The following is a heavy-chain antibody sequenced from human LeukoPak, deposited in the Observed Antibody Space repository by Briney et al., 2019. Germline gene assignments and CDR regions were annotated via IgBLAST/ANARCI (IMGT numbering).Heavy chain of an antibody. CDR3: ARSAPVVPAALNWFHP. D-gene: IGHD2-2*01. CDR2: IYTSGST. Sequence: SETLSLTCTVSGGSISSYYWSWIRQPAGKGLEWIGRIYTSGSTNYNPSLKSRVTMSVDTSKNQFSLKLSSVTAADTAVYYCARSAPVVPAALNWFHPWGQGTLVTVSS. CDR1: GGSISSYY. J-gene: IGHJ5*02. V-gene: IGHV4-4*07.